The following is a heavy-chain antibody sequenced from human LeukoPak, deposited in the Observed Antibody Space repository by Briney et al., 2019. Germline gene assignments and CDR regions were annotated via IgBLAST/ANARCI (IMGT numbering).Heavy chain of an antibody. CDR1: GFTFSSYG. V-gene: IGHV3-30*02. CDR2: IRYDGSNK. CDR3: AKDHEWAARIGKTIYIDY. J-gene: IGHJ4*02. Sequence: GGSLRLSCAASGFTFSSYGMHWVRQAPGKGLEWVAFIRYDGSNKYYADSVKGRFTISRDNSKNTLYLQMNSLRAEDTAVYYCAKDHEWAARIGKTIYIDYWGQGTLVTVSS. D-gene: IGHD6-6*01.